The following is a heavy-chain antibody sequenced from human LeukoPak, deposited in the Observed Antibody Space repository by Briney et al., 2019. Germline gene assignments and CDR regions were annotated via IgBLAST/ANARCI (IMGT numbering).Heavy chain of an antibody. Sequence: GGSLRLSCAASGFTFSSYEMNWVRQAQGKGLEWVSYISSSGSTIYYADSVKGRFTISRDNTKNTLYLQMNSLRAEDTAVYYCAVGDNPGALDYWGQGTLVTVSS. CDR3: AVGDNPGALDY. CDR2: ISSSGSTI. J-gene: IGHJ4*02. CDR1: GFTFSSYE. D-gene: IGHD1-14*01. V-gene: IGHV3-48*03.